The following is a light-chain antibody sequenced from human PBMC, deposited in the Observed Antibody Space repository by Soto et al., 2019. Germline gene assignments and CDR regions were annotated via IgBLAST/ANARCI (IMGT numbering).Light chain of an antibody. Sequence: EIVLTQSPGTLSLSPGERATLSCRASQSVTSSFLAWYQQKPGQAPRLLIFGASSRATGIPDRFSGSGSGTDFTLTISRLEPEDFAVYSCQQYGSSGSTFGQGTKVEIK. J-gene: IGKJ1*01. CDR3: QQYGSSGST. CDR1: QSVTSSF. CDR2: GAS. V-gene: IGKV3-20*01.